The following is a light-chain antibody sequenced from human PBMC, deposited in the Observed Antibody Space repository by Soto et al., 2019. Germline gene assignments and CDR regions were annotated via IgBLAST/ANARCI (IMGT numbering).Light chain of an antibody. J-gene: IGKJ5*01. CDR2: DAS. V-gene: IGKV3-20*01. CDR3: QQYGGSPRIT. CDR1: QSVSST. Sequence: EIVITQSPATLSVSQVERATLSFMASQSVSSTLAWYQQKPGQAPRLLIYDASNRATGIPDRFSGSGSGADFTLIIKRLEPEDVAIYYCQQYGGSPRITCGQGTRLEIK.